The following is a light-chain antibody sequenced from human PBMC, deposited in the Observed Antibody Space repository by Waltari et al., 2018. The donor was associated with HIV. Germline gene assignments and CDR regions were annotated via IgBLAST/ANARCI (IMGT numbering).Light chain of an antibody. CDR2: DVS. V-gene: IGLV2-11*01. Sequence: QSALTQPRSVSGSPGQSVTISCTGTSSDIGVYNYVSWYQQHAGKAPKLVIYDVSNRPSGVPDRFSGSKSGNTASLTISVLQPEDEADYHCCSYGGRRIFAGGTKLTVL. CDR1: SSDIGVYNY. CDR3: CSYGGRRI. J-gene: IGLJ2*01.